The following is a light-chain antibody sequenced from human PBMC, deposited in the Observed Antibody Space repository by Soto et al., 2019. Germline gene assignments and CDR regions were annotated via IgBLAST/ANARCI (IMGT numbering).Light chain of an antibody. CDR1: QGVSSY. CDR3: QQRSNWHEIT. J-gene: IGKJ5*01. CDR2: DAS. V-gene: IGKV3D-11*01. Sequence: EIVLTHSPATLSLSPGERATLSCSASQGVSSYLAWYQQKPGQAPRLLIYDASNRATGIPARFSGSGPGTDFTLTISSLEPEDFAVYYCQQRSNWHEITFGQGTRLEIK.